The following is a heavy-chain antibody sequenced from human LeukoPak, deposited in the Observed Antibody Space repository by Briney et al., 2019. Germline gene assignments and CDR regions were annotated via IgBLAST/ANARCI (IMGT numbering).Heavy chain of an antibody. CDR2: IRYDGSNK. V-gene: IGHV3-30*02. CDR1: GFTFSSYG. Sequence: PGGSLRLSCAASGFTFSSYGMHWVRQAPGKGLEWVAFIRYDGSNKYYADSVKGRFTISRDNSKNTLYLQMNSLRAEDTAVYYCAKDGVHYYDSSGWFDYWGQGTLVTVSS. D-gene: IGHD3-22*01. J-gene: IGHJ4*02. CDR3: AKDGVHYYDSSGWFDY.